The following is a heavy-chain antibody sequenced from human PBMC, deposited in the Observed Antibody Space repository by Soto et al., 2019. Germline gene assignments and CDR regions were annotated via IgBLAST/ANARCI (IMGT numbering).Heavy chain of an antibody. D-gene: IGHD3-9*01. CDR1: GYTLTELS. Sequence: ASVKVSCKVSGYTLTELSMHWVRQAPGKGLEWMGGFDPEDGETIYAQKFQGRVTMTEDTSTDTAYMELSSLRSEDTAVYYCATGFFAEAPGHFDWLFFPGLRFDYWGQGTLVTVSS. CDR3: ATGFFAEAPGHFDWLFFPGLRFDY. V-gene: IGHV1-24*01. J-gene: IGHJ4*02. CDR2: FDPEDGET.